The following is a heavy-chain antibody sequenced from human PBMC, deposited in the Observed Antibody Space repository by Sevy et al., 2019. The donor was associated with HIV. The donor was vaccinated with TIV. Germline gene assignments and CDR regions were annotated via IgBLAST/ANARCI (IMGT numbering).Heavy chain of an antibody. J-gene: IGHJ6*02. D-gene: IGHD3-3*01. Sequence: GGSLRLSCAASGFTFSSYGMHWVRQAPGKGLEWVAVIWYDGSNKYYADSVKGRFTISRDNSKNTLYLQMNSLRAEDTAVYYCARDCYTPYDCRSGCVYGMDVWGQGTTVTVSS. CDR3: ARDCYTPYDCRSGCVYGMDV. CDR2: IWYDGSNK. CDR1: GFTFSSYG. V-gene: IGHV3-33*01.